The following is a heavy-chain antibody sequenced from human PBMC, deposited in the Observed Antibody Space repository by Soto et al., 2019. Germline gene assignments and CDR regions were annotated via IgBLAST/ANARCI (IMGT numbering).Heavy chain of an antibody. D-gene: IGHD3-22*01. Sequence: ASVKVSCKTSGYTFTRNGISWVRRAPGQGLEWMGWISPKSGSIKYAQKFQGRVIMTTDTSTSTAYMEVRSLRSDDTAVYYCVKDRDSNSWPSRDVWGPGTTVTVSS. J-gene: IGHJ6*02. V-gene: IGHV1-18*01. CDR3: VKDRDSNSWPSRDV. CDR2: ISPKSGSI. CDR1: GYTFTRNG.